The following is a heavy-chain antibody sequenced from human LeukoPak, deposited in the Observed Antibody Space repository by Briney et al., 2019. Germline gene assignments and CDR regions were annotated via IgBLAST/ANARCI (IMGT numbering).Heavy chain of an antibody. CDR2: INPNSGGT. CDR3: AREEWELLSRASDY. V-gene: IGHV1-2*02. Sequence: ASVKVSCKASGYTFTGYYMHWVRQAPGQGLEWMGWINPNSGGTNYAQKFQGRVTMTRDTSISTAYMELSRLRSDDTAVYYCAREEWELLSRASDYWGQGTLVTVSS. CDR1: GYTFTGYY. J-gene: IGHJ4*02. D-gene: IGHD1-26*01.